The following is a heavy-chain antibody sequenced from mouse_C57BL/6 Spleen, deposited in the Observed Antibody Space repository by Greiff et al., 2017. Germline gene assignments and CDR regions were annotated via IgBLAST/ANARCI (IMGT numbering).Heavy chain of an antibody. D-gene: IGHD1-2*01. Sequence: VQLQQPGAELVMPGASVKLSCKASGYTFTSYWMHWVKQRPGQGLEWIGEIDPSDSYTNYNQKFKGKSTLTVDKSSSTAYMQLSSLTSEDSAVYYCARGPTHYYGAMDYWGQGTSVTVSS. CDR2: IDPSDSYT. CDR3: ARGPTHYYGAMDY. J-gene: IGHJ4*01. V-gene: IGHV1-69*01. CDR1: GYTFTSYW.